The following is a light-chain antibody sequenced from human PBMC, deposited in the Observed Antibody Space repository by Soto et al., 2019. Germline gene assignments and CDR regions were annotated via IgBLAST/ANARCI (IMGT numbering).Light chain of an antibody. Sequence: IKMTNSPSYVNASVRDRVTITCRASQSISSYLNWYQQKPGKAPKVLIYAASSLQSEVPSRFSGIGSGTDFTLSISSLQPEDFATYYCQQSYSGPLTFGGGTKV. CDR1: QSISSY. CDR2: AAS. V-gene: IGKV1-39*01. J-gene: IGKJ4*01. CDR3: QQSYSGPLT.